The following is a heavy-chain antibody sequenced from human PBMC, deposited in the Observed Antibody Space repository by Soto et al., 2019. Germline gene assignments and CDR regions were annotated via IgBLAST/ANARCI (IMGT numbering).Heavy chain of an antibody. Sequence: GASVKVSCKASGYTFTSYAMHWVRQAPGQRLDWMGWINAGNGNTKYSQKFQGRVTITRDTSASTAYMELSSLRSEDTAVYYCASRGSGSYGYYYYYYGMDVWGQGTTVTVSS. J-gene: IGHJ6*02. CDR3: ASRGSGSYGYYYYYYGMDV. V-gene: IGHV1-3*01. CDR1: GYTFTSYA. D-gene: IGHD3-10*01. CDR2: INAGNGNT.